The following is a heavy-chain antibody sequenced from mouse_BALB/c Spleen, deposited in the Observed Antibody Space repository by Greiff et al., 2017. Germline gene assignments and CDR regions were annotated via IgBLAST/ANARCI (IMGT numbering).Heavy chain of an antibody. D-gene: IGHD2-10*01. V-gene: IGHV14-3*02. CDR2: IDPANGNT. CDR3: ATSYGNYEGFAY. CDR1: GFNIKDTY. J-gene: IGHJ3*01. Sequence: EVKLMESGAELVKPGASVKLSCTASGFNIKDTYMHWVKQRPEQGLEWIGRIDPANGNTKYDPKFQGKATITADTSSNTAYLQLSSLTSEDTAVYYCATSYGNYEGFAYWGQGTLVTVSA.